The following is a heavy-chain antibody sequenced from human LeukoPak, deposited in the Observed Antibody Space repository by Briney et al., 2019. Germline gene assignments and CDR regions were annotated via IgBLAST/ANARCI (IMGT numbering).Heavy chain of an antibody. CDR2: ISGSGGTT. J-gene: IGHJ4*02. Sequence: GGSLRLSCAASGVTLSSYAMSWVRQAPGKGLEWVSTISGSGGTTYYTDSVKGRSTISRDNSKNTLYLQMNSLRAEDTAVYYCAKCLTGSWSKVLFDYWGQGTLVTVSS. CDR1: GVTLSSYA. CDR3: AKCLTGSWSKVLFDY. V-gene: IGHV3-23*01. D-gene: IGHD6-13*01.